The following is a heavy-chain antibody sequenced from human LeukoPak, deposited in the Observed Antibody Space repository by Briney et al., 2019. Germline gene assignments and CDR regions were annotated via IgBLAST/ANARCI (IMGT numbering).Heavy chain of an antibody. CDR1: GFTFSRYG. CDR3: ARPSGQYGSGTYYDSYFDS. Sequence: PGGSLRLSCAAAGFTFSRYGMHWVRQAPGKGLERGADIRYDGSNKYYADSVKGRFTISRDNSKNTLYLQMNGLRAEDTAVYYCARPSGQYGSGTYYDSYFDSWGQGTLVTVSS. V-gene: IGHV3-33*01. CDR2: IRYDGSNK. D-gene: IGHD3-10*01. J-gene: IGHJ4*02.